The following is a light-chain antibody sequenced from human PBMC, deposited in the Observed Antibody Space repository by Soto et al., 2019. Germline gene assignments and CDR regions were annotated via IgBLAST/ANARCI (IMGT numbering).Light chain of an antibody. CDR2: DVN. J-gene: IGLJ1*01. Sequence: QSVLTQPASMSGSPGQSITISCTGTSSDIGDYNYVSWYQQRPDEAPKLVIYDVNSRPSGVSDRFSGSKSGNTASLTISGLQTEDEADYYCCSYTSSITYVFGTGTQLTVL. V-gene: IGLV2-14*01. CDR3: CSYTSSITYV. CDR1: SSDIGDYNY.